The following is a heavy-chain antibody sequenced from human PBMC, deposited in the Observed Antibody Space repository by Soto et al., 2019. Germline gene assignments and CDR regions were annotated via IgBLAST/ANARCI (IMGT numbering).Heavy chain of an antibody. V-gene: IGHV4-38-2*02. CDR3: AREFWVAAANPPGY. CDR2: IYHSGST. CDR1: GYSISSGYY. J-gene: IGHJ4*02. Sequence: KPSETLSLTCAVSGYSISSGYYWGWIRQPPGKGLEWIGSIYHSGSTYYNPSLKSRVTISVDTSKNQFSLKLSSVTAADTAVYYCAREFWVAAANPPGYWGQGTLVTVSS. D-gene: IGHD2-15*01.